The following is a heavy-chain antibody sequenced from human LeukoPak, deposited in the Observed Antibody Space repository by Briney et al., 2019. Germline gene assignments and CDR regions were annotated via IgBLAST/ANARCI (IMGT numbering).Heavy chain of an antibody. Sequence: GGSLRLSCAASGFTFSSYGMHWVRQAPGKGLEWVAFIRYDGSNKYYADSVKGRFTISRDNSKNTLYLQMNSLRAEDTAVYYCAKDLSTTNPDAFDIWGQGTMVTVSS. D-gene: IGHD4-11*01. CDR2: IRYDGSNK. CDR3: AKDLSTTNPDAFDI. J-gene: IGHJ3*02. CDR1: GFTFSSYG. V-gene: IGHV3-30*02.